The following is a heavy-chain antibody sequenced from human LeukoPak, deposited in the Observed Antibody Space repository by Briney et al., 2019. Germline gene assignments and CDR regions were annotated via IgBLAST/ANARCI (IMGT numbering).Heavy chain of an antibody. CDR1: GGSISSYY. Sequence: SETLSLTCTVSGGSISSYYWSWIRQPPGKGLEWIGYIYYSGSTYYNPSLKSRVTISVDTSKNQFSLKLSSVTAADTAVYYCASNSNYYDSSGYTGYWGQGTLVTVSS. J-gene: IGHJ4*02. V-gene: IGHV4-30-4*01. CDR2: IYYSGST. D-gene: IGHD3-22*01. CDR3: ASNSNYYDSSGYTGY.